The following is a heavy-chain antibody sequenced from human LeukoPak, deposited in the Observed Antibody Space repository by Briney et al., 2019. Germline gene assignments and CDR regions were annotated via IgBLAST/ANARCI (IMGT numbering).Heavy chain of an antibody. V-gene: IGHV1-2*02. D-gene: IGHD6-13*01. CDR2: INPNSGGT. CDR1: GYTFTGYY. Sequence: ASVKVSCKASGYTFTGYYMHWVRQAPGQGLEWMGWINPNSGGTNYAQKFQGRVTMTRDTSISTAYLQWSSLKASDTAMYYCARSRSNSWAGFDPWGQGTLVTVSS. J-gene: IGHJ5*02. CDR3: ARSRSNSWAGFDP.